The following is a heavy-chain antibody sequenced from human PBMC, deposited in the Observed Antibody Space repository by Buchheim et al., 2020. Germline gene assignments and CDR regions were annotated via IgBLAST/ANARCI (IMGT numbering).Heavy chain of an antibody. J-gene: IGHJ6*02. CDR2: ISASGGST. D-gene: IGHD3-9*01. Sequence: EVQLLESGGGLIQPGGSLRLSCAASGFTFSSYAMSWVRQAPGKGLEWVSGISASGGSTDYAASVKGRFTISRDNSKNTLYLQMNSLRAEDTAVYYCAKDVVGYYDISAMDVWGQGTT. CDR1: GFTFSSYA. CDR3: AKDVVGYYDISAMDV. V-gene: IGHV3-23*01.